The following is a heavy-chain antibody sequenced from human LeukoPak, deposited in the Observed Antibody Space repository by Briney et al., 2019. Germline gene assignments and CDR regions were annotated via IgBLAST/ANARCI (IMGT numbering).Heavy chain of an antibody. J-gene: IGHJ1*01. CDR1: GYTFTSYD. D-gene: IGHD2-2*01. V-gene: IGHV1-8*01. Sequence: GASVKVSCKASGYTFTSYDINWVRQATGQGLEWMGWMNPNSGNTGYAQKFQGRVTMTMNTSISTAYMELSSLRSDDTAVYYCARGRAKYCSSTSCYFLQNWGQGTLVTVSS. CDR2: MNPNSGNT. CDR3: ARGRAKYCSSTSCYFLQN.